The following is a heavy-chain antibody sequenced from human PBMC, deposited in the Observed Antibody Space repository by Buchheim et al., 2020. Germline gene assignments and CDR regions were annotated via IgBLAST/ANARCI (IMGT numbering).Heavy chain of an antibody. Sequence: QLQLQESGSGLVKPSQTLSLTCAVSGDSISSSGYSWTWIRQPPGGGLEWIGYIYHSGSTYYNPSLKSRINISVDRSKHQFSLQLTSVTAADTAVYYCVRGSGDLLTDWGQGTL. V-gene: IGHV4-30-2*01. D-gene: IGHD3-9*01. CDR1: GDSISSSGYS. CDR3: VRGSGDLLTD. CDR2: IYHSGST. J-gene: IGHJ4*02.